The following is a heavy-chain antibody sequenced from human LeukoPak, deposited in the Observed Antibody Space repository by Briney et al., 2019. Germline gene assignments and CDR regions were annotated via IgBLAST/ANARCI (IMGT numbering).Heavy chain of an antibody. Sequence: GGPLRLSCAASGFTFSSYAMSWVRQAPGKGLEWVSAISGSGGSTYYADSVKGRFTISRDNSKNTLYLQMNSLRAEDTAVYYCAKQNYDILTGYTPFDYWGQGTLVTVSS. V-gene: IGHV3-23*01. CDR1: GFTFSSYA. CDR2: ISGSGGST. J-gene: IGHJ4*02. CDR3: AKQNYDILTGYTPFDY. D-gene: IGHD3-9*01.